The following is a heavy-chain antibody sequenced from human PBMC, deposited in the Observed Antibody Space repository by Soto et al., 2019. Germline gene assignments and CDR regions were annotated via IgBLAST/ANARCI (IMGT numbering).Heavy chain of an antibody. CDR2: LFWDETR. CDR3: AHYTTNTYFDV. J-gene: IGHJ6*04. D-gene: IGHD1-1*01. Sequence: QITLKESSPPLVKPTQTLTLTCSFSGFSLYSGGVGVGWLRQPPGKALEWLALLFWDETRRYNPSLWNTLTIAKDTSENLVVLTMTDMGPVDTGTYFCAHYTTNTYFDVWGKGTTVTVSS. CDR1: GFSLYSGGVG. V-gene: IGHV2-5*02.